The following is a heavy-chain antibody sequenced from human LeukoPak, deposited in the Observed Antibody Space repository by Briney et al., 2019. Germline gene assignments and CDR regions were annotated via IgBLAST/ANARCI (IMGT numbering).Heavy chain of an antibody. D-gene: IGHD6-13*01. Sequence: SVKVSCKASGGTFSSYAISWVRQAPGQGLEWMGRIIPILGIANYAQKFQGRVTITADKSTSTAYMELSSLRSEDTAVYYCARVDSSSWPYYFDYWGQGTLATVSS. CDR2: IIPILGIA. CDR3: ARVDSSSWPYYFDY. V-gene: IGHV1-69*04. J-gene: IGHJ4*02. CDR1: GGTFSSYA.